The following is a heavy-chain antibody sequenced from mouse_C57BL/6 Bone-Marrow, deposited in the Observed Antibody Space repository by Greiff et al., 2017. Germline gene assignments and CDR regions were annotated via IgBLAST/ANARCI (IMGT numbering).Heavy chain of an antibody. J-gene: IGHJ4*01. CDR1: GFSFNTYA. V-gene: IGHV10-1*01. CDR3: VRRDDYGGDYYAMDY. D-gene: IGHD2-4*01. Sequence: DVHLVESGGGLVQPKGSLKLSCAASGFSFNTYAMNWVRQAPGKGLEWVARIRSKSNNYATYYADSVKDRLTISRDDSESMLYLQMNNLKTEDTAMYYCVRRDDYGGDYYAMDYWGQGTSVTVSS. CDR2: IRSKSNNYAT.